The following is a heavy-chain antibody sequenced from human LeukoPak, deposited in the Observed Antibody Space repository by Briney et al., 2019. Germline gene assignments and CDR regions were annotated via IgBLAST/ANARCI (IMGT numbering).Heavy chain of an antibody. V-gene: IGHV4-34*01. Sequence: SETLSLTCAVYGGSFSGYYWSWIRQPPGKGLEWIGEINHSGSTNYNPSLKSRVTTSVDTSKNQFSLKLSSVTAADTAVYYCARGRRYFDWSRHPSYYFDYWGQGTLVTVSS. CDR1: GGSFSGYY. CDR3: ARGRRYFDWSRHPSYYFDY. D-gene: IGHD3-9*01. J-gene: IGHJ4*02. CDR2: INHSGST.